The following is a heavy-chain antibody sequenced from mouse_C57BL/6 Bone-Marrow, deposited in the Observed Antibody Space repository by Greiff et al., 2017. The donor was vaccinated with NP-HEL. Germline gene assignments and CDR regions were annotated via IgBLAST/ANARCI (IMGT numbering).Heavy chain of an antibody. D-gene: IGHD1-1*01. CDR3: ARDDLLRYSFAY. J-gene: IGHJ3*01. Sequence: EVNVVEPGGGLVKPGGSLKLSCAASGFTFSSYAMSWVRQTPEKRLEWVATISDGGSYTYYPDNVKGRFTISRDNAKNNLYLQMSQLKSEDTAMYYCARDDLLRYSFAYWGQGTLVTVSA. V-gene: IGHV5-4*01. CDR2: ISDGGSYT. CDR1: GFTFSSYA.